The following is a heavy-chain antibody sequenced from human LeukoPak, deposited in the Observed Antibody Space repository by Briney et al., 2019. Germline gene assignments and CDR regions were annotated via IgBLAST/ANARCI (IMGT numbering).Heavy chain of an antibody. CDR2: FDGSGDGT. Sequence: PGESLRLSCAASGFTFSDYAMSWVRQAPGKGLEWVSGFDGSGDGTYYVDSVKGRFTIPRDNSENTVYLQMNSVRAEDTAVYYCARGSGYSHWGQGTLVTVSS. J-gene: IGHJ4*02. CDR1: GFTFSDYA. D-gene: IGHD3-3*01. CDR3: ARGSGYSH. V-gene: IGHV3-23*01.